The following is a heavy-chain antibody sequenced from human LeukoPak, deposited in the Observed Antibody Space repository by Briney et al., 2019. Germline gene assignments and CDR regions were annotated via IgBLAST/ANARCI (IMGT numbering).Heavy chain of an antibody. V-gene: IGHV3-13*01. CDR1: GFTFSNHA. CDR2: IGISADT. D-gene: IGHD1-26*01. CDR3: ASQNSPHGNFDY. Sequence: GGSLRLSCVGSGFTFSNHAMHWVRQPPGTGLEWVSAIGISADTFYVGSVTGRFTISRENGENSLYLQMNNLGVEDTAIYYCASQNSPHGNFDYWGQGTLVAVSS. J-gene: IGHJ4*02.